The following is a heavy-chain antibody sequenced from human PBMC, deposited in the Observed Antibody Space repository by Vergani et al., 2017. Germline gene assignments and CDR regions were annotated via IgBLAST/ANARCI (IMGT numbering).Heavy chain of an antibody. D-gene: IGHD1-1*01. V-gene: IGHV4-61*02. CDR2: IHSSGTT. CDR1: GGSITSGSFY. J-gene: IGHJ5*01. CDR3: ARGGARGTTLSTTWFDS. Sequence: QVQLHESGPGLVKPSQTLSLTCTVSGGSITSGSFYWSWIRQPAGKGLEWIGRIHSSGTTNYNPSLKSRVTLSVDTSKNQLSLRMTSVTAADTAVYYCARGGARGTTLSTTWFDSWGQGTLVTVSS.